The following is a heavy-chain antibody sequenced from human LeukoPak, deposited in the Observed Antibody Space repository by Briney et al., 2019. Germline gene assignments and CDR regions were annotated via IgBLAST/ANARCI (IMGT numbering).Heavy chain of an antibody. CDR3: ARGQYCSGTSCYTYYYYYNMDV. CDR2: ISNDGNNK. J-gene: IGHJ6*02. V-gene: IGHV3-30*04. D-gene: IGHD2-2*02. Sequence: RGSLRLSCAASGFTFSSHAVHWVRQAPGKGLEWVAVISNDGNNKYYGDSVKGRFTISRDNSKNTLYLLMNSLRADDTAVYYCARGQYCSGTSCYTYYYYYNMDVWGQGTTVTVSS. CDR1: GFTFSSHA.